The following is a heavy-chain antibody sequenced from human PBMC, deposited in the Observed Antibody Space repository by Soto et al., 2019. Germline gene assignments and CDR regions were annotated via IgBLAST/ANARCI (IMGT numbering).Heavy chain of an antibody. J-gene: IGHJ6*02. D-gene: IGHD3-10*01. CDR3: AARITELRGYYGMDV. CDR2: IVVGSGNT. Sequence: ASLKVSCKASGFTFTSSAVQWVRQARGQRLEWIGWIVVGSGNTNYAQKFQERVTITRDMSTSTAYMELSSLRSEDTAVYYCAARITELRGYYGMDVWGQGTTVTVSS. V-gene: IGHV1-58*01. CDR1: GFTFTSSA.